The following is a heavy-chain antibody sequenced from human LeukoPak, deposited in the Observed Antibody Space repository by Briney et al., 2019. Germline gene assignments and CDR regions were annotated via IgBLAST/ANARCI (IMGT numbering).Heavy chain of an antibody. CDR2: TYYKSKWYN. D-gene: IGHD3-16*01. CDR1: GDSVSSNNVA. CDR3: ARDRSWAMDY. V-gene: IGHV6-1*01. Sequence: SQTLSLTCAIPGDSVSSNNVAWNWIRQSPSRGLEWLGRTYYKSKWYNDYAVSVKSRITINPDTSKNQFSLLLNSVTPDDTAVYYCARDRSWAMDYWGQGTLVTVSS. J-gene: IGHJ4*02.